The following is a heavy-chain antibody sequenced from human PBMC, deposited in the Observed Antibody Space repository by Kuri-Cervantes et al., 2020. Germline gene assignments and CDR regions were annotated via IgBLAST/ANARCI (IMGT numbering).Heavy chain of an antibody. J-gene: IGHJ5*02. V-gene: IGHV4-34*01. CDR1: GGSFSGYY. D-gene: IGHD2-2*01. CDR3: ARDPVTYCSRTSCYGGWFDP. Sequence: SETLSLTCAVYGGSFSGYYWSWIRQPPGKGLEWIGEINHSGSTNYNPSLKSRVTISVDTSKNQFSLKLSSVTAADTAVYYCARDPVTYCSRTSCYGGWFDPWGQGTLVTVSS. CDR2: INHSGST.